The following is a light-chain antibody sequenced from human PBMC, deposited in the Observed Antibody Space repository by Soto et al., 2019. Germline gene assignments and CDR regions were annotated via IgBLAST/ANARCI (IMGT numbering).Light chain of an antibody. CDR3: QQYGSSPT. Sequence: EIVLTQSPGTLSLSPGERATLSCRASQSVSSSYLAWYQQKPGQAPRLLIYGASSRATGTPDRFSGSESGTDFTLTISRLEPEDFAVYYCQQYGSSPTFGGGTKVEIK. V-gene: IGKV3-20*01. J-gene: IGKJ4*01. CDR1: QSVSSSY. CDR2: GAS.